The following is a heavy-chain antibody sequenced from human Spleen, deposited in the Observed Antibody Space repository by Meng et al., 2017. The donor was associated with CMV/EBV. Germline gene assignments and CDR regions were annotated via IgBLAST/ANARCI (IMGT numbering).Heavy chain of an antibody. CDR2: MNPNSGNT. Sequence: ASVKVSCKASGYTFTSYDINWVRQATGQGLEWMGWMNPNSGNTGYAQKFQGRVTMNRNTSISTAYMELSSLRSEDTAVYYCARAGRYQLQITYLFDPWGQGTLVTVSS. CDR1: GYTFTSYD. D-gene: IGHD2-2*01. CDR3: ARAGRYQLQITYLFDP. J-gene: IGHJ5*02. V-gene: IGHV1-8*01.